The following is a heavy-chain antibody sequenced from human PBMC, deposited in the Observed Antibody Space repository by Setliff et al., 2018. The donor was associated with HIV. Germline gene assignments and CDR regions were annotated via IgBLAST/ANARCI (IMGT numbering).Heavy chain of an antibody. CDR3: ARSPTNTYYNFWSGYSYFDY. CDR2: IYHSGST. D-gene: IGHD3-3*01. J-gene: IGHJ4*02. V-gene: IGHV4-4*02. Sequence: KTSETLSLTCAVSGGSISSDNWWSWVRQPPGKGLEWIGEIYHSGSTNYNPSLKSRVTISVDKSKNQFSLRLTSVTAADTAVYYCARSPTNTYYNFWSGYSYFDYWGQGTLVTVSS. CDR1: GGSISSDNW.